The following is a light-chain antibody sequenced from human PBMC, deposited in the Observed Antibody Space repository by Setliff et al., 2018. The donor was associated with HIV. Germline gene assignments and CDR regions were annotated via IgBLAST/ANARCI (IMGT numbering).Light chain of an antibody. Sequence: QSALTQPASVSGSPGQSITISCTGTSSDIGAYKYVSWYQQHPGKAPKLLIYDVSVRPSGLSDRFSGSKSGNTASLTISGLQPEGEADYYCSSHTPFVLFGGGTKVTVL. J-gene: IGLJ3*02. CDR2: DVS. V-gene: IGLV2-14*03. CDR3: SSHTPFVL. CDR1: SSDIGAYKY.